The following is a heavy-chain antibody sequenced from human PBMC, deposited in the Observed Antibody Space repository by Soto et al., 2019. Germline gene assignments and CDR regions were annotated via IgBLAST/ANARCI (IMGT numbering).Heavy chain of an antibody. V-gene: IGHV5-51*01. J-gene: IGHJ3*01. D-gene: IGHD1-26*01. CDR2: IYPGDSDT. CDR1: GYSFTSYW. CDR3: AKTRTGDRDAFDF. Sequence: PGESLKISCKGSGYSFTSYWIGWVRQMSGKGLEWMGIIYPGDSDTRYSPSFQGQVTISADKSISTAYLQWSSLKAPDTAMYYCAKTRTGDRDAFDFWGQGTMVTVSS.